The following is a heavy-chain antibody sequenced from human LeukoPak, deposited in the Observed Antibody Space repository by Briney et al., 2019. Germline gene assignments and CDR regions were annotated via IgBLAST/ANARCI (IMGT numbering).Heavy chain of an antibody. CDR3: AREGRGIDHTFDI. J-gene: IGHJ3*02. V-gene: IGHV3-48*03. Sequence: GGSLRLSCAASGFTFSSYEMNWVRQAPGKGLEWVSYISSSGSTIYYADSVKGRFTISRDNAKNSLYLQMNSLRAEDTAVFYCAREGRGIDHTFDIWGQGTMVTVSS. CDR1: GFTFSSYE. D-gene: IGHD2-21*01. CDR2: ISSSGSTI.